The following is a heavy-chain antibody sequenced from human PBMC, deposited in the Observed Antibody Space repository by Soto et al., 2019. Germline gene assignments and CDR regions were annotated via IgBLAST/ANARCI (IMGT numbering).Heavy chain of an antibody. CDR3: ARPSVVTAPYYFDY. D-gene: IGHD2-21*02. Sequence: QVQLQQWGAGLLKPSETLSLTCAVYGGSFSGYYWSWIRQPPGKGLEWIGEINHSGSTNYNPSLKSRVTISVDTSKNRFSLKLSSVTAADTAVYYCARPSVVTAPYYFDYWGQGTLVTVSS. CDR1: GGSFSGYY. CDR2: INHSGST. V-gene: IGHV4-34*01. J-gene: IGHJ4*02.